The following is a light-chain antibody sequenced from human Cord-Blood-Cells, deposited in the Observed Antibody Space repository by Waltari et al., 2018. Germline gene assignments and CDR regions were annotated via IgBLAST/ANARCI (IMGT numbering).Light chain of an antibody. V-gene: IGLV2-11*01. CDR3: CSYAGSYTWV. CDR1: RSDVGGYNY. CDR2: DVS. J-gene: IGLJ3*02. Sequence: QSALTPPRSVSGSPGQSVTISCTGTRSDVGGYNYVSWYQQHPAKAPKLMIYDVSKRPSGVPDCFSGSKSGNTASLTISGLQAEDEADYYCCSYAGSYTWVFGGGTKLTVL.